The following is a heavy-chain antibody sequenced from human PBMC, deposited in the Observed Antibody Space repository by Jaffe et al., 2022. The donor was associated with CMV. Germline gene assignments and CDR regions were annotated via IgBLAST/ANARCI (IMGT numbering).Heavy chain of an antibody. CDR3: ARGAVVIKPQPSDAFDI. V-gene: IGHV3-64*01. CDR2: ISSNGGST. J-gene: IGHJ3*02. D-gene: IGHD3-22*01. Sequence: EVQLVESGGGLVQPGGSLRLSCAASGFTFSSYAMHWVRQAPGKGLEYVSAISSNGGSTYYANSVKGRFTISRDNSKNTLYLQMGSLRAEDMAVYYCARGAVVIKPQPSDAFDIWGQGTMVTVSS. CDR1: GFTFSSYA.